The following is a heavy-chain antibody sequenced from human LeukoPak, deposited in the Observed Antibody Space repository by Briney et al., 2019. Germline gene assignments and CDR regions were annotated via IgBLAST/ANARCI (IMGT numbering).Heavy chain of an antibody. V-gene: IGHV1-24*01. CDR1: GYTLIELS. CDR2: FDPEDGVT. J-gene: IGHJ4*02. CDR3: ATDRMWYSSSWYYFDY. Sequence: ASVKVSCKVSGYTLIELSMHWVRQAPGKGLEWMGGFDPEDGVTIYAQKFQGRVTMTEDTSTDTAYMELSSLRSEDTAVYYCATDRMWYSSSWYYFDYWGQGTLVTVSS. D-gene: IGHD6-13*01.